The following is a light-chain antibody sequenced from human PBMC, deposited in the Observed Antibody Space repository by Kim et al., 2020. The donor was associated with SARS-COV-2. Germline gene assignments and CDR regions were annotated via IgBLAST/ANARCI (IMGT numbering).Light chain of an antibody. CDR2: KDS. CDR3: LSADSSGHWV. CDR1: ALPKKY. Sequence: SYELTQPPSVSVSLGQMARITCSGEALPKKYAYWYQQKPGQFPVLVIYKDSERPSGIPERFSGSSSGTIVTLTISGVQAEDEADYYCLSADSSGHWVFGGGTKLTVL. J-gene: IGLJ3*02. V-gene: IGLV3-16*01.